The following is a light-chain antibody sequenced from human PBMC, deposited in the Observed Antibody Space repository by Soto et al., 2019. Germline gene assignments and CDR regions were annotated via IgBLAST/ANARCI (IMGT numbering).Light chain of an antibody. V-gene: IGKV3-20*01. Sequence: PGERXXLSCXASQSVSSSNFAWYQQKPAQSPRLLICGASKRAPGIPDRFSGRGSGTDFTLTISRLEAEDFAVYYCQQYLKWPKTLGQGTKVDIK. CDR1: QSVSSSN. CDR2: GAS. CDR3: QQYLKWPKT. J-gene: IGKJ1*01.